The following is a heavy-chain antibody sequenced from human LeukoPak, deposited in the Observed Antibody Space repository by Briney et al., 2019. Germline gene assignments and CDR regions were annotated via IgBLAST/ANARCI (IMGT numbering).Heavy chain of an antibody. J-gene: IGHJ3*02. Sequence: GESLKISCKASGYSFTSYWIGWVRQMPGKGLEWMGIIYPGDSDTRYSPSFQGQVTISADKSISTAYLQWSSLKASDTAMYYCARRGYCSGGSGHSHSFDMWGQGTRVTVSS. CDR2: IYPGDSDT. V-gene: IGHV5-51*01. CDR1: GYSFTSYW. D-gene: IGHD2-15*01. CDR3: ARRGYCSGGSGHSHSFDM.